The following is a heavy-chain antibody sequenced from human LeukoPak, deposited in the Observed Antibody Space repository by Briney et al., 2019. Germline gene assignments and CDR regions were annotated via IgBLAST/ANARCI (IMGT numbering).Heavy chain of an antibody. CDR3: ARRGGPIKLRATITAD. Sequence: ASVKVSCKASGYTFTGYYMHWVRQAPGQGLEWMGRINPNSGGTNYAQKFQGRVTMTRDTSISTAYMELSRLRSDDTAVYYCARRGGPIKLRATITADWGQGTMVTVSS. J-gene: IGHJ3*01. CDR1: GYTFTGYY. V-gene: IGHV1-2*06. D-gene: IGHD5-12*01. CDR2: INPNSGGT.